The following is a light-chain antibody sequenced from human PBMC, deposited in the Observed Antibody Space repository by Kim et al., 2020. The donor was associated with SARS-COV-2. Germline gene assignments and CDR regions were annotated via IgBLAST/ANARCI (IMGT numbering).Light chain of an antibody. CDR2: GAS. CDR3: QQYSNWPLT. CDR1: QSVSSN. V-gene: IGKV3-15*01. Sequence: VSPGDGATLSCRASQSVSSNLAWYQQKPGQGPRLLIYGASTRATGIPARFSGSGSGTEFTLTISSLQSEDFAVYYCQQYSNWPLTFGGGTKVDIK. J-gene: IGKJ4*01.